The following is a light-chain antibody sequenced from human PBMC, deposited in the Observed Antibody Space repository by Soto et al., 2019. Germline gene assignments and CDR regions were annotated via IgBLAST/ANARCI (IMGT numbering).Light chain of an antibody. CDR1: QDISNY. CDR3: QHYDNLPPNT. J-gene: IGKJ5*01. CDR2: EAS. Sequence: DIQMNQSPYSLSASVGDRVTITCQASQDISNYLYWYQQKPGKAPKLLIYEASNLETGVPSTFSGSGSGTDFTFTISSLQPEDMATYYCQHYDNLPPNTFCQGTRRDSK. V-gene: IGKV1-33*01.